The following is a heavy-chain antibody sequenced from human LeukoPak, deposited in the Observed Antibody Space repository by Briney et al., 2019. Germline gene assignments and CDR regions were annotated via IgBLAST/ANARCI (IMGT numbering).Heavy chain of an antibody. CDR2: IKIDGSTT. V-gene: IGHV3-74*01. D-gene: IGHD2-21*02. CDR3: ARSAFCGSGCHYYFDY. J-gene: IGHJ4*02. CDR1: GFTFSRYW. Sequence: GGSLRLSCAASGFTFSRYWMHWVRQAPGQGLVWVSRIKIDGSTTNYADSVKGRFTISRDNAENTMYPQINNLRPDDAAVYYCARSAFCGSGCHYYFDYWGQGTLVTVSS.